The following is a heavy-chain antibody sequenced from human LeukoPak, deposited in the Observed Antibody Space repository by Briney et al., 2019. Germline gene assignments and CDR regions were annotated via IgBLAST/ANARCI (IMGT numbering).Heavy chain of an antibody. CDR2: ITSSSSY. D-gene: IGHD4-17*01. J-gene: IGHJ6*04. CDR1: GFTLSTYS. Sequence: PGGSLRLSCAASGFTLSTYSMNWVRQAPEKGLEWVSSITSSSSYYADSVKGRFTISRDNAKNSLFLQMNSLRAEDTAVYFCARDPDPHDYGDYEEGFWYYYAMDVWGKGATVTVSS. CDR3: ARDPDPHDYGDYEEGFWYYYAMDV. V-gene: IGHV3-21*01.